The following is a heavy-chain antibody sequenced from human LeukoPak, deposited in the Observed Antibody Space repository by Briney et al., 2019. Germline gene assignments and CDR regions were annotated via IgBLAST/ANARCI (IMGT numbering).Heavy chain of an antibody. Sequence: SETLSLTCTVSGGSISSYYWSWIRQPPGKGLEWIGYIYYSGSTNYNPSLRSRVTISVDTSKNQCSLKLSSVTAADTAVYYCARGGDLHYGMDVWGQGTTVTVSS. CDR3: ARGGDLHYGMDV. CDR2: IYYSGST. CDR1: GGSISSYY. V-gene: IGHV4-59*01. D-gene: IGHD2-21*01. J-gene: IGHJ6*02.